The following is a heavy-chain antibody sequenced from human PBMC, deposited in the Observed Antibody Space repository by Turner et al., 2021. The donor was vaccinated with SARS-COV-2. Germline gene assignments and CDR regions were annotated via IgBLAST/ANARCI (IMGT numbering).Heavy chain of an antibody. CDR3: ARDGKWEPLDY. V-gene: IGHV1-69*10. J-gene: IGHJ4*02. D-gene: IGHD1-26*01. Sequence: QVQLVQSGAEVRKPGSSVKVSCKASGGTFSSYAISWVRQALGQGLEWMGGIIPILGIANYAQKFQGRVTITADKSRSSAYMELSSLRSEDTAVYYCARDGKWEPLDYWGQGTLVTVSS. CDR1: GGTFSSYA. CDR2: IIPILGIA.